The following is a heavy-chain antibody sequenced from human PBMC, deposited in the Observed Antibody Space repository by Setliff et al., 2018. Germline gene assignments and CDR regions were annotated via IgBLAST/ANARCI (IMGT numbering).Heavy chain of an antibody. CDR3: ARQPYSTTYYYYYYYMDV. V-gene: IGHV4-39*01. D-gene: IGHD6-13*01. Sequence: SETLSLTCTVSNGSISSGNYFWGWIRQPPGKGLEWMGSIFYTGSTYYSPSLKSRVTMSIDTSKNQFSLNLNSVTAADTAVYYCARQPYSTTYYYYYYYMDVWGKGTTVTVYS. J-gene: IGHJ6*03. CDR1: NGSISSGNYF. CDR2: IFYTGST.